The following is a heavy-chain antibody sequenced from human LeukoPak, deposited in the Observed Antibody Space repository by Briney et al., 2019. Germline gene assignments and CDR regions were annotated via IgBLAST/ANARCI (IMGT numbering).Heavy chain of an antibody. CDR2: IYYSGST. V-gene: IGHV4-31*03. D-gene: IGHD1-26*01. CDR3: ARVPMGASYYCYMDV. Sequence: SQTLSLTCTVSGGSISRGGYSWSWIRQHPGQGLEWIGNIYYSGSTYYNPSLKSRVTISVDTSKNQLSLNLSSVTAADTAVYYCARVPMGASYYCYMDVWGKGTTVTVS. J-gene: IGHJ6*03. CDR1: GGSISRGGYS.